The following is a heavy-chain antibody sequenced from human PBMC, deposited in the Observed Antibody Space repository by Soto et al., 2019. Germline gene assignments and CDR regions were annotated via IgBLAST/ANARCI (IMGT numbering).Heavy chain of an antibody. CDR2: INRDGSKK. CDR3: AIEDGSWYLYYYYGMDV. Sequence: GGSLRLSCAASGFTLSAYWMTWVRQAPGKGLEWVANINRDGSKKYYVDSVKGRFTISRDNAKNSLYLQMNSLRAEDTAVYYCAIEDGSWYLYYYYGMDVWGQGTTVTVSS. J-gene: IGHJ6*02. V-gene: IGHV3-7*05. CDR1: GFTLSAYW. D-gene: IGHD6-13*01.